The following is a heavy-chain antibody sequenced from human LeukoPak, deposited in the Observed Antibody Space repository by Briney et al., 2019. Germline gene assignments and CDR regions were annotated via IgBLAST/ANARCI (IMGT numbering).Heavy chain of an antibody. Sequence: GGSLRLSCAASGFTLSSNYMSWVRQAPGKGLEWVSVIYSGGSTYYTDSVKGRFTISRDNSKNTLYLQMNRLSAEDTAVDYCARGLRGAMVRGVTFDYWGQGTLVTVSS. D-gene: IGHD3-10*01. J-gene: IGHJ4*02. CDR3: ARGLRGAMVRGVTFDY. V-gene: IGHV3-66*01. CDR1: GFTLSSNY. CDR2: IYSGGST.